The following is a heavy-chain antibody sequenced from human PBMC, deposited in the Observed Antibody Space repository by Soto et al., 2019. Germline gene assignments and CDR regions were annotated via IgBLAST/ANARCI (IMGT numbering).Heavy chain of an antibody. CDR2: ISGSGGST. CDR3: AKDRFYSGSYLDY. CDR1: GFTFSSYA. Sequence: PGRSLRLSCAASGFTFSSYAMSWVRQAPGKGLEWVSAISGSGGSTYYADSVKGRFTISRDNSKNTLYLQMNSLRAEDTAVYYCAKDRFYSGSYLDYWGQGTLVTVSS. V-gene: IGHV3-23*01. D-gene: IGHD1-26*01. J-gene: IGHJ4*02.